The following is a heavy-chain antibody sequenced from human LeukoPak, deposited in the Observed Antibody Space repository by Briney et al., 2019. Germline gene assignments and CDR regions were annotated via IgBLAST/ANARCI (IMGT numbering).Heavy chain of an antibody. V-gene: IGHV4-38-2*01. CDR2: IYYSGST. Sequence: ASETLSLTCAVSGYSISSGYYWAWIRQPPGKGLEWIGSIYYSGSTYYNPSLKSRVTISVDTSKNQFSLKLSSVTAADTAVYYCARLTRGLYSSGWWGGFDYWGQGTLVTVSS. D-gene: IGHD6-19*01. CDR3: ARLTRGLYSSGWWGGFDY. J-gene: IGHJ4*02. CDR1: GYSISSGYY.